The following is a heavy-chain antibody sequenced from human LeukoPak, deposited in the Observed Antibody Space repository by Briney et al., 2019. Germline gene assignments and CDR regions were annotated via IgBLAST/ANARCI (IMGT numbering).Heavy chain of an antibody. V-gene: IGHV4-34*01. J-gene: IGHJ4*02. CDR2: INHSGST. D-gene: IGHD3-3*01. Sequence: SETLSLTCAVYGGSFSGYYWGWIRQPPGKGLEWIGEINHSGSTNYNPSLKSRVTISVDTSKNQFSLKLSSVTAADTAVYYCARGRRGSLRFLEWLLDGFDYWGQGTLVTVSS. CDR1: GGSFSGYY. CDR3: ARGRRGSLRFLEWLLDGFDY.